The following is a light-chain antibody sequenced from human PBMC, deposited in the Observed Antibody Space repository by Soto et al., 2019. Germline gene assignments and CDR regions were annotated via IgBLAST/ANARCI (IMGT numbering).Light chain of an antibody. CDR2: RAS. Sequence: DIQMTQSPSTLSASVGDRVTITCRASQSISTWLAWYQQKPGKAPKLLIYRASSLESEVPSRFSGSGSGTEFPLTISSLQPDDFATYYCQQYNSYSTWTFGQGTKVEIK. V-gene: IGKV1-5*03. CDR1: QSISTW. J-gene: IGKJ1*01. CDR3: QQYNSYSTWT.